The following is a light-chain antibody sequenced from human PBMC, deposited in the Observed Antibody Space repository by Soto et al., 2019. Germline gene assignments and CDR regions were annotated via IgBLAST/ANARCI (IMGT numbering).Light chain of an antibody. V-gene: IGLV2-14*01. CDR1: SSDVGGYNY. Sequence: SALTQPASVSGSPGQSITISCTGTSSDVGGYNYVSWYQQHPGKAPKLMIYEVSNRPSGVSNRFSGSKSGNTASLTISGLXAEDEADYYCSSYTSSSTLAVFGTGTKVTLL. CDR3: SSYTSSSTLAV. CDR2: EVS. J-gene: IGLJ1*01.